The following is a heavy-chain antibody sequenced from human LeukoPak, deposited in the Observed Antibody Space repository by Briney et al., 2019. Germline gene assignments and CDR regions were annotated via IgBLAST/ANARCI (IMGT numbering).Heavy chain of an antibody. CDR2: ISSSGSTI. CDR3: ARDPPYYDSSHDAFDI. CDR1: GFTFSSYE. D-gene: IGHD3-22*01. V-gene: IGHV3-48*03. Sequence: GGSLRLSCAASGFTFSSYEMNWVRQAPGKGLEWVSYISSSGSTIYYADSVKGRFTISRDNAKNSLYLQMNSLRAEDTAVYYCARDPPYYDSSHDAFDIWGQGTMVTVSP. J-gene: IGHJ3*02.